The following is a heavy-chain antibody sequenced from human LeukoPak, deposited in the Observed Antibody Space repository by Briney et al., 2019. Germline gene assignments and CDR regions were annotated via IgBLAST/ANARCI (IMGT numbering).Heavy chain of an antibody. CDR2: INANSGGT. Sequence: ASVKVSCKASGYTFTGYYMHWVRQVPGQGLEWMGWINANSGGTNYAQKFPGRVTMSRDTSISTAYMELSRLRSDATAVYYSARDSYGDYPYYYYGMDVWGQGTTVTVSS. CDR1: GYTFTGYY. CDR3: ARDSYGDYPYYYYGMDV. D-gene: IGHD4-17*01. V-gene: IGHV1-2*02. J-gene: IGHJ6*02.